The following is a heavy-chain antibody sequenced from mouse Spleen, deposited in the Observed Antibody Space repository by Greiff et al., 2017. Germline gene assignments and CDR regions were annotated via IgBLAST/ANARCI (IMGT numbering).Heavy chain of an antibody. Sequence: VKLQESGAELVRPGSSVKLSCKASGYTFTSYWMDWVKQRPGQGLEWIGNIYPSDSETHYNQKFKDKATLTVDKSSSTAYMQLSSLTSEDSAVYYCAKGVTGYFDVWGAGTTVTVSS. CDR3: AKGVTGYFDV. V-gene: IGHV1-61*01. CDR2: IYPSDSET. CDR1: GYTFTSYW. D-gene: IGHD2-13*01. J-gene: IGHJ1*01.